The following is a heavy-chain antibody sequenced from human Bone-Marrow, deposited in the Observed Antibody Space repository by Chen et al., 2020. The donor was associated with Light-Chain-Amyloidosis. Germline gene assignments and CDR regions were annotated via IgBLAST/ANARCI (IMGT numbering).Heavy chain of an antibody. V-gene: IGHV4-39*01. D-gene: IGHD3-10*01. CDR1: SGSLSSDNYY. J-gene: IGHJ5*02. CDR3: ARYFGGFDP. CDR2: IYFRGDT. Sequence: QLQLQESGPGLVKTSETLSLTCTVSSGSLSSDNYYWGWIRQPPGQGLEWIGSIYFRGDTHYRPSLRSRVTISVDTSKNQFSLKLSSVTAADTAVYYCARYFGGFDPWGQGTLVTVSS.